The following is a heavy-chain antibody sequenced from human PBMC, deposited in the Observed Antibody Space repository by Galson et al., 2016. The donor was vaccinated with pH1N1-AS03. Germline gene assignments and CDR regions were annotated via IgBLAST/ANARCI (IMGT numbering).Heavy chain of an antibody. D-gene: IGHD5-24*01. CDR1: GLSVAKNY. J-gene: IGHJ4*02. CDR3: AGVDSSTYSDGWVPFDY. CDR2: IYTGGDT. Sequence: SLRLSCAVSGLSVAKNYMSWVRQAPGKGLEWVSSIYTGGDTFYTDSVRGRFTISRDDSKNTLYLQMNSRRAADTAMYYCAGVDSSTYSDGWVPFDYWGQGTLVTVSS. V-gene: IGHV3-53*01.